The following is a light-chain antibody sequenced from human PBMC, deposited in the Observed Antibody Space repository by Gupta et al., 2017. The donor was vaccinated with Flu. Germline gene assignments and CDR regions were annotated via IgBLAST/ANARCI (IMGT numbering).Light chain of an antibody. V-gene: IGKV3-20*01. CDR3: QQYGSSPQT. CDR2: GAS. J-gene: IGKJ1*01. CDR1: QSINSNY. Sequence: DIVLTQSPGTLSLSPGETATLSCRASQSINSNYLAWYQQKPGQAPRLLIYGASYWASGIPDRFSGSGSGTDFALTTSRLEPEDFAVYYCQQYGSSPQTFGQGTKVEF.